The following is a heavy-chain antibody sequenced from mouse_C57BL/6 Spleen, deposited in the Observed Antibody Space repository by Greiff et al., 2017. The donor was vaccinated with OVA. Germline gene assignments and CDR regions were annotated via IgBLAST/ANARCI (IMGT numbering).Heavy chain of an antibody. CDR3: ARTSSYAMDY. J-gene: IGHJ4*01. CDR1: GYTFTSYW. Sequence: QVQLKQPGAELVKPGASVKLSCKASGYTFTSYWMQWVKQRPGQGLEWIGEIDPSDSYTNYNQKFKGKATLTVDTSSSTAYMQLSSLTSEDSAVYYCARTSSYAMDYWGQGTSVTVSS. D-gene: IGHD1-1*01. V-gene: IGHV1-50*01. CDR2: IDPSDSYT.